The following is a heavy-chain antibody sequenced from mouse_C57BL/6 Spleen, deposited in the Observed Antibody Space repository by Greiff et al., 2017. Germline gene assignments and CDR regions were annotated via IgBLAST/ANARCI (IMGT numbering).Heavy chain of an antibody. V-gene: IGHV7-3*01. CDR1: GFTFTDYY. CDR2: IRNKANGYTT. CDR3: ARYTRSYYFDY. J-gene: IGHJ2*01. Sequence: DVKLVESGGGLVQPGGSLSLSCAASGFTFTDYYMSWVRQPPGKALEWLGFIRNKANGYTTEYSAYVKGRFTISRDNSQSILYLQMNALRAEDSATYYCARYTRSYYFDYWGQGTTLTVSS.